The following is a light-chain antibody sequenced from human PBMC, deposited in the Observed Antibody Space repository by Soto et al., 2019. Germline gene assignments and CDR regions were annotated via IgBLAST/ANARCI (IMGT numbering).Light chain of an antibody. Sequence: EIVLTQSPATLSLSPGERATLSCRASQSVSSYLAWYQQKPGQAPRLLIYDASNRATGIPARFSGSGSATDFTVTISSLEPEDFAVYYCQQRSNWRAWTFGQGTKVENK. V-gene: IGKV3-11*01. J-gene: IGKJ1*01. CDR2: DAS. CDR3: QQRSNWRAWT. CDR1: QSVSSY.